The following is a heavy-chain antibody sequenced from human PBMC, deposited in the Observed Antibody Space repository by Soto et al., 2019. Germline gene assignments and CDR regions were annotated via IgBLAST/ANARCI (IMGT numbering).Heavy chain of an antibody. V-gene: IGHV3-23*01. CDR3: AKAGVSLGYCSSTSCSQLANY. CDR1: GFTFSSYA. J-gene: IGHJ4*02. CDR2: ISGSGGST. Sequence: GGSLRLSCAASGFTFSSYAMSWVRQAPGKGLEWVSAISGSGGSTYYADSVKGRFTISRDNSKNTLYLQMNSLRAEDTAVYYCAKAGVSLGYCSSTSCSQLANYWGQATLVTVSS. D-gene: IGHD2-2*01.